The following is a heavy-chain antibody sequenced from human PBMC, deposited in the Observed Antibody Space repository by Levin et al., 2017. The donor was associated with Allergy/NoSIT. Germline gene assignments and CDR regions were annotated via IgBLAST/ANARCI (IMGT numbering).Heavy chain of an antibody. D-gene: IGHD5-12*01. CDR3: ATTPGEYSGYDPLVY. V-gene: IGHV3-33*01. CDR1: GFTFSSYG. J-gene: IGHJ4*02. CDR2: IWYDGSNK. Sequence: PGGSLRLSCAASGFTFSSYGMHWVRQAPGKGLEWVAVIWYDGSNKYYADSVKGRFTISRDNSKNTLYLQMNSLRAEDTAVYYCATTPGEYSGYDPLVYWGQGTLVTVSS.